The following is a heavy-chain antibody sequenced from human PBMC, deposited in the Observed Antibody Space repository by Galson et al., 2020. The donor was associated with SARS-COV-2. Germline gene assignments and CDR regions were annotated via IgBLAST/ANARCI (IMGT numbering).Heavy chain of an antibody. CDR3: ATNPAGATHYYYYGMDV. Sequence: GGSLRLSCAASGFTFSSYSMNWVRQAPGKGLEWVSSISSSSSYIYYADSVKGRFTISRDNAKNSLYLQMNSLRAEDMAVYYCATNPAGATHYYYYGMDVWGQGTTVTVSS. D-gene: IGHD1-26*01. V-gene: IGHV3-21*01. CDR2: ISSSSSYI. J-gene: IGHJ6*02. CDR1: GFTFSSYS.